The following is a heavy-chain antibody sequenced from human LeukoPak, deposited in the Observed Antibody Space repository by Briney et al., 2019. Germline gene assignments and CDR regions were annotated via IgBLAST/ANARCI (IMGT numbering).Heavy chain of an antibody. D-gene: IGHD3-3*01. J-gene: IGHJ5*02. CDR1: GGTFSSYA. CDR3: ARAQGGSYDFWSGYYSSWFDP. Sequence: SVKVSCKASGGTFSSYAISWVRQAPGQGLEWMGGIIPIFGTANYAQKLQGRVTMTTDTSTSTAYMELRSLRSDDTAVYYCARAQGGSYDFWSGYYSSWFDPWGQGTLVTVSS. CDR2: IIPIFGTA. V-gene: IGHV1-69*05.